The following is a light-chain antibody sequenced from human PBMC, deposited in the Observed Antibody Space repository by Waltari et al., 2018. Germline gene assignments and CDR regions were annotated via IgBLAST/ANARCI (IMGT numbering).Light chain of an antibody. CDR2: DAS. CDR1: QSVSNY. V-gene: IGKV3-11*01. CDR3: QQRGKWPLT. J-gene: IGKJ4*01. Sequence: EIVLTQSPDTLSLSPGERATLSCRASQSVSNYLAWYQQKPGQAPRPLVYDASKTATGIPARFSGSGFGTDFPLTISTLEPEDFAVYYCQQRGKWPLTFGGGTKVEIK.